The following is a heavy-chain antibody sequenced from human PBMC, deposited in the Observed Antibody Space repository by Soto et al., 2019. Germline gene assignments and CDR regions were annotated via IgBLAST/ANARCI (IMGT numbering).Heavy chain of an antibody. J-gene: IGHJ6*02. CDR2: INAGNGNT. V-gene: IGHV1-3*01. D-gene: IGHD1-26*01. CDR3: ARVKIRRGWELPNHYGMDV. CDR1: GYTFTSYA. Sequence: ASVKVSCKASGYTFTSYAMHCVRQAPGQMLEWMGWINAGNGNTKYSQKFQGRVTITRDTSASTAYMELSSLRSEDTAVYYCARVKIRRGWELPNHYGMDVWGQGTTVTVSS.